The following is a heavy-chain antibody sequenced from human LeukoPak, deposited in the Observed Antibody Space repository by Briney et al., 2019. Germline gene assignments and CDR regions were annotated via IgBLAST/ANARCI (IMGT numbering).Heavy chain of an antibody. CDR3: ARDRGGSYYRREYYFDY. V-gene: IGHV1-18*01. CDR1: GYTFTSYG. Sequence: ASVKVSCKASGYTFTSYGISWVRQAPGQGLEWMGWISAYNGNTNYEQKLQGRVTMTTDTSTSTAYMELRSLRSDDTAVYYCARDRGGSYYRREYYFDYWGQGTLVTVSS. D-gene: IGHD1-26*01. J-gene: IGHJ4*02. CDR2: ISAYNGNT.